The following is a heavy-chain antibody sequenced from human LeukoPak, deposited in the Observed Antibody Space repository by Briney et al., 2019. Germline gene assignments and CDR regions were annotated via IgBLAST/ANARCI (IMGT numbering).Heavy chain of an antibody. CDR3: ARDYSSSRDWDY. Sequence: ASVTVSCKASGYTFTSYGISWVRQAPGQGLEWMGWVSAYNGNTNYAQKLQGRVTMTTDTSTSTAYMELRSLRSDDTAVYYCARDYSSSRDWDYWGQGTLVTVSS. D-gene: IGHD6-6*01. CDR2: VSAYNGNT. J-gene: IGHJ4*02. V-gene: IGHV1-18*01. CDR1: GYTFTSYG.